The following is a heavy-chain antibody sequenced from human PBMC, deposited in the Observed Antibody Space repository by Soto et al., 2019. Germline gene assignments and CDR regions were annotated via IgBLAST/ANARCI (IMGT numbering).Heavy chain of an antibody. Sequence: TSETLSLTCAVSGGSISSSKWWSWVRQPPGKGLEWIGEIYHSGSTNYNPSLKSRVTISVDKSKNQFSLKLSSVTAADTAVYYCAGRVLGYCSSTSCGFDYWGQGTLVTVPS. D-gene: IGHD2-2*01. CDR3: AGRVLGYCSSTSCGFDY. CDR2: IYHSGST. CDR1: GGSISSSKW. J-gene: IGHJ4*02. V-gene: IGHV4-4*02.